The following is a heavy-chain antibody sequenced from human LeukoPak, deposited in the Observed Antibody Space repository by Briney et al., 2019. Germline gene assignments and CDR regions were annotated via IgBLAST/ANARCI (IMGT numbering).Heavy chain of an antibody. V-gene: IGHV3-23*01. Sequence: GGSLRLSCAASGFTFSSYAMSWVRQAPGKGLEWVSAISGSGGSTYYADSVKGRFTISRDNSKNTLYLQMNGLKTEDTAVYYCTRAYDFWSGYYSDYWGQGTLVTVSS. CDR3: TRAYDFWSGYYSDY. CDR1: GFTFSSYA. D-gene: IGHD3-3*01. J-gene: IGHJ4*02. CDR2: ISGSGGST.